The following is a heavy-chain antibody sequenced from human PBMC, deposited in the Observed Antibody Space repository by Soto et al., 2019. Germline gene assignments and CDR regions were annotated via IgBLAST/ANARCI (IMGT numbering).Heavy chain of an antibody. CDR1: GFTFSGSA. Sequence: EVQLVESGGGLVQPGGSLKLSCAASGFTFSGSAMHWVRQPSGKGLEWVGRIRSKAKRYATAYAAPVKGRFTISRNDTKNTAYLQMNSRKAEDTTVDYCTSLPYSSSRYYYHMDVCGQRTTVTVSS. CDR2: IRSKAKRYAT. CDR3: TSLPYSSSRYYYHMDV. J-gene: IGHJ6*02. D-gene: IGHD6-13*01. V-gene: IGHV3-73*02.